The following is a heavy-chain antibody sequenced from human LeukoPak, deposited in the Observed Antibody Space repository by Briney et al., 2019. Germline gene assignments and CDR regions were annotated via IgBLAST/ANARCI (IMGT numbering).Heavy chain of an antibody. CDR2: ISWNSGSI. V-gene: IGHV3-48*01. D-gene: IGHD3/OR15-3a*01. Sequence: GGSLRLSCAASGFTFSSYSMNWVRPAPGKGLEWVSGISWNSGSIGYADSVKGRFTISRDNSKNTLYLQMNSLRAEDTAVYYCARDLVWGSFPGILWYFDYWGQGTLVTVSS. CDR3: ARDLVWGSFPGILWYFDY. CDR1: GFTFSSYS. J-gene: IGHJ4*02.